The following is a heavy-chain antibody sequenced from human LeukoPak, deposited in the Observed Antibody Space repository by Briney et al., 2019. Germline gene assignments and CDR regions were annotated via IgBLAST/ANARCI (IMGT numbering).Heavy chain of an antibody. D-gene: IGHD3-10*01. J-gene: IGHJ3*02. CDR3: AKGSITYYYGSGRGAFDI. Sequence: GRSLRRSCAASGFTFSSYGMHWVRQAPGKGLEWVAVIWYDGSNKYYADSVKGRFTISRDNSKNTLYLQMNSLRAEDTAVYYCAKGSITYYYGSGRGAFDIWGQGTMVTVSS. V-gene: IGHV3-33*06. CDR1: GFTFSSYG. CDR2: IWYDGSNK.